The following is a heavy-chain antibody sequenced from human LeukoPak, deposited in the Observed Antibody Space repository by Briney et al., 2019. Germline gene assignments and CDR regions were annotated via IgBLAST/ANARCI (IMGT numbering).Heavy chain of an antibody. Sequence: PGGSLRLSCAASGITFSSYTMNWVRQTPGKGLEWVSSISTSSNYIHYADSVEGRFTISRDNAKKSLYLDINSLRAEDTAVYYCATGPLNTLFEFWGQGTLVTVSS. D-gene: IGHD2/OR15-2a*01. CDR1: GITFSSYT. CDR3: ATGPLNTLFEF. V-gene: IGHV3-21*01. J-gene: IGHJ4*02. CDR2: ISTSSNYI.